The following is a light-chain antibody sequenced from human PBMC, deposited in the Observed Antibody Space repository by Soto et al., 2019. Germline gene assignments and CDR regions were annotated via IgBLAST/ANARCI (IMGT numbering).Light chain of an antibody. CDR2: GNS. V-gene: IGLV1-40*01. Sequence: QSVLTQPPSVSGAPGQRVTISCTGSSSNIGAGYDVHWYQQLPGTAHKLLIYGNSNRPSGVPDRFSGSTSGTSASLTITGLQAEDEADYYCQSYDSSLSVVFGGGTKLTVL. CDR1: SSNIGAGYD. J-gene: IGLJ2*01. CDR3: QSYDSSLSVV.